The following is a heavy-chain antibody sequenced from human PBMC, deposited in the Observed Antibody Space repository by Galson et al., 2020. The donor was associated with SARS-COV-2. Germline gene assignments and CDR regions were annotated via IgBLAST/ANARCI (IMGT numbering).Heavy chain of an antibody. CDR3: ATSISGSYYEGLDY. CDR2: ISGSGGST. Sequence: GGSLRLSCAASGFTFSSYAMSWVRQAPGKGLEWVSAISGSGGSTYYADSVKGRFTISRDNSKNTLYLQMNSLRAEDTAVYYCATSISGSYYEGLDYWGQGTLVTVSS. V-gene: IGHV3-23*01. J-gene: IGHJ4*02. CDR1: GFTFSSYA. D-gene: IGHD1-26*01.